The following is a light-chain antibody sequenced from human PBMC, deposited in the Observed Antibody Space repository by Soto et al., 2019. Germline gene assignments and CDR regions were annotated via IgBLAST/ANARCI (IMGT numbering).Light chain of an antibody. Sequence: QSALTQPASVSGSPGQSITISCTGTSRAVGGYNYVSWYQQHPGKAPKLMIYEVSNRPSGVSNRFSGSKSGNTASLTISGRQAEDEADYYCSSYTSSITLVFGGGTKLTVL. CDR1: SRAVGGYNY. J-gene: IGLJ2*01. CDR3: SSYTSSITLV. CDR2: EVS. V-gene: IGLV2-14*01.